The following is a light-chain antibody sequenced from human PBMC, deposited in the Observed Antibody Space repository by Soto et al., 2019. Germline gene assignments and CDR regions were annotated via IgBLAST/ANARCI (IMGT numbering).Light chain of an antibody. Sequence: EIVMTQSPATLSVSPGERATVSCRASQTINSNLAWYQQKPGQAPRLLIHGASTRATGVPARFSGSGSGTEFTLTISSLQSEDFAVYYCQQYHNWPPQCTFGQGTKLQI. CDR3: QQYHNWPPQCT. CDR2: GAS. CDR1: QTINSN. J-gene: IGKJ2*02. V-gene: IGKV3-15*01.